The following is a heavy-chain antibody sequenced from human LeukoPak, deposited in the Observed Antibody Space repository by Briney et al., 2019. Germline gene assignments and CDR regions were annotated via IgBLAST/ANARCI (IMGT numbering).Heavy chain of an antibody. CDR3: VRGIDTTGYFDY. V-gene: IGHV7-4-1*02. CDR1: GYTFTNYP. Sequence: ASVKVSCKTSGYTFTNYPIIWVRQAPGQGLECMGWINTNTGNPTFVQGFTGRFVFSLDTSVSTAFLQINSLKAEDAALYFCVRGIDTTGYFDYWGQGTLVTVSS. J-gene: IGHJ4*02. D-gene: IGHD3-22*01. CDR2: INTNTGNP.